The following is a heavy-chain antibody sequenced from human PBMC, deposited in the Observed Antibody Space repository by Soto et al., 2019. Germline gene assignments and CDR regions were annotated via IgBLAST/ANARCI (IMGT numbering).Heavy chain of an antibody. Sequence: QVQLQESGPGLVKPSQTLSLTCTVSGGSISSGGYYWSWIRQHPGKGLEWIGYIYYSGSTYYNPCLKTRFTRSVDTSKDQFALKQSSVTAADTAVYYCARDRGDYVSRYLWFYPWGQGTLVTVSS. CDR3: ARDRGDYVSRYLWFYP. V-gene: IGHV4-31*03. CDR1: GGSISSGGYY. J-gene: IGHJ5*02. CDR2: IYYSGST. D-gene: IGHD4-17*01.